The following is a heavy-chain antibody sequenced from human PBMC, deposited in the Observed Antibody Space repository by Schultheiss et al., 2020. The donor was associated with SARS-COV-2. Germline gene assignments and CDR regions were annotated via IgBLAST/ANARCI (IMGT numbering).Heavy chain of an antibody. D-gene: IGHD6-13*01. V-gene: IGHV4-59*08. CDR2: IYYSGST. J-gene: IGHJ6*02. CDR1: GGSISSYY. CDR3: ARVTGDPSGIAAAGAYYYGMDV. Sequence: SETLSLTCTVSGGSISSYYWSWIRQPPGKGLEWIGSIYYSGSTNYNPSLKSRVTISVDTSKNQFSLKLSSVTAADTAVYYCARVTGDPSGIAAAGAYYYGMDVWGQGTTVTVSS.